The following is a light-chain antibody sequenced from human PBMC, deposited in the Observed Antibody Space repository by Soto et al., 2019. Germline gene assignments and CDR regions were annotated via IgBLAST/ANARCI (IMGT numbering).Light chain of an antibody. CDR1: SSDVGDYNY. CDR3: RSYTSSSTLV. V-gene: IGLV2-14*01. Sequence: QSVLTQPASVSGSPGQSITISCTGTSSDVGDYNYVSWYQQHPGKAPKLMIYEVTNRPSGVSNRFSGSKSVNTASLTISGLQAEDEADYYCRSYTSSSTLVFGGGTKLTVL. J-gene: IGLJ3*02. CDR2: EVT.